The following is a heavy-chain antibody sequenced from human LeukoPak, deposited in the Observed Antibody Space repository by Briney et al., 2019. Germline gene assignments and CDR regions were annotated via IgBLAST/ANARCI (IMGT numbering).Heavy chain of an antibody. CDR1: GGSFSGYY. D-gene: IGHD4-17*01. CDR3: ARWGWGDTVTTRLTYYYYMDV. J-gene: IGHJ6*03. Sequence: SETLSLTCAVYGGSFSGYYWSWIRQPPGKGLEWIGEINHSGSTNYNPSLKSRVTISVDTSKNQFSLKLSSVTAADTAVYYCARWGWGDTVTTRLTYYYYMDVWGKGTTVTVSS. CDR2: INHSGST. V-gene: IGHV4-34*01.